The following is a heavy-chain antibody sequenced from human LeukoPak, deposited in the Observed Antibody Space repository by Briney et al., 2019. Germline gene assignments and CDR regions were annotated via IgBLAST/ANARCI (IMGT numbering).Heavy chain of an antibody. CDR3: ARAYCSSTRCWGYYYGMDV. J-gene: IGHJ6*04. V-gene: IGHV3-33*08. CDR2: IWHDGTYE. Sequence: PGGSLRLSCAASGFTFSSYAMHWVRQAPGKGLEWVSVIWHDGTYEYYVDSVKGRFTISRDDSKNTLFLQMNSLRVEDTAVYYCARAYCSSTRCWGYYYGMDVWGEGTTVTVSS. CDR1: GFTFSSYA. D-gene: IGHD2-2*01.